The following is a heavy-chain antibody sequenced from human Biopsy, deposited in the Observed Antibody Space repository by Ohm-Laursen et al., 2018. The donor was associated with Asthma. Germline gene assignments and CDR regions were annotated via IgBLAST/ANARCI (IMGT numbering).Heavy chain of an antibody. Sequence: SLRLSCAASGFTFSSYAMHWVRQAPGKGLEWVAVISYDGSNKYYADSVKGRFTISRDNAKNSLYLQMNSLRAEDTAVYYCARTFHFWSPYHAEHYQLWGQGTLVTVSS. CDR2: ISYDGSNK. D-gene: IGHD3-3*02. CDR1: GFTFSSYA. J-gene: IGHJ1*01. CDR3: ARTFHFWSPYHAEHYQL. V-gene: IGHV3-30*04.